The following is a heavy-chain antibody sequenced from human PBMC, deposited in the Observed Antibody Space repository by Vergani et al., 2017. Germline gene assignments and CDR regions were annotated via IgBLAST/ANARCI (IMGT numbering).Heavy chain of an antibody. D-gene: IGHD5-12*01. CDR1: GYTFTSYY. J-gene: IGHJ6*03. V-gene: IGHV1-46*01. CDR2: INPSGGST. Sequence: VQLVESGGGLVQPGASVKVSCKASGYTFTSYYMHWVRQAPGQGLEWMGIINPSGGSTSYAQKFQGRVTMTRDTSTSTVYMELSSLRSDDTAVYYCARVYSGYDYIPYYYYMDVWGKGTTVTVSS. CDR3: ARVYSGYDYIPYYYYMDV.